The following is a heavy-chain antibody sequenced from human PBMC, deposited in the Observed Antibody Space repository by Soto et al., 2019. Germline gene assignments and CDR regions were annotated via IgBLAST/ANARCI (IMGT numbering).Heavy chain of an antibody. V-gene: IGHV4-38-2*01. CDR1: GYSISSGYY. CDR3: ARYAYCSGGSCSTKNNWFDP. D-gene: IGHD2-15*01. Sequence: SETLSLTCAVSGYSISSGYYWGWIRQPPGKGLEWIGSIHHSGSTYYNPSLKSRVTISVDTSKNQFSLKLSSVTAADTAVYYCARYAYCSGGSCSTKNNWFDPWGQGTLVTVSS. CDR2: IHHSGST. J-gene: IGHJ5*02.